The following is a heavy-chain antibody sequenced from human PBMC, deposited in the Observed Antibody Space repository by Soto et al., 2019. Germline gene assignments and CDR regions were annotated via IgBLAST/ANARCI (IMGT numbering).Heavy chain of an antibody. CDR3: AKDGSSTIFGVVIIQFDY. CDR1: GFTFSSYA. D-gene: IGHD3-3*01. Sequence: EVQLLESGGGLVQPGGSLRLSCAASGFTFSSYAMSWVRQAPGKGLEWVSAISGSGGSTYYADSVKGRFTISRDNSKNTLYRQMNSLRAEDTAVYYCAKDGSSTIFGVVIIQFDYWGQGTLVTVSS. CDR2: ISGSGGST. J-gene: IGHJ4*02. V-gene: IGHV3-23*01.